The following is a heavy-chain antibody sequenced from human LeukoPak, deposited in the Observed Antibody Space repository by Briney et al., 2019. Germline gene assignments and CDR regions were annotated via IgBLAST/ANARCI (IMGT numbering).Heavy chain of an antibody. V-gene: IGHV4-4*07. Sequence: SETLSLTCTVSGGSISSYYWSWIRQPAGKGLEWIGRIYTSGSTNYNPSLKSRVTMSVDTSKNQFSLKLSSVTAADTAVYCCARDRSEAYYYYYGMDVWGQGTTVTVSS. CDR2: IYTSGST. CDR1: GGSISSYY. J-gene: IGHJ6*02. CDR3: ARDRSEAYYYYYGMDV.